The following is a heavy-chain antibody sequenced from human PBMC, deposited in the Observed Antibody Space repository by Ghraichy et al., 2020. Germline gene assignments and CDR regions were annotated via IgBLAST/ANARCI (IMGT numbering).Heavy chain of an antibody. CDR2: LFYSGNT. Sequence: ESLNISCTVSGGAIYNSGHYWGWIRQSPGKGLEWIGSLFYSGNTYSNPSLKSRVTMSADTSKNQLSLVLSSVTAADTAVYYCAGSITMISYFDVWGRGTLVTVSS. D-gene: IGHD3-22*01. CDR1: GGAIYNSGHY. J-gene: IGHJ2*01. V-gene: IGHV4-39*01. CDR3: AGSITMISYFDV.